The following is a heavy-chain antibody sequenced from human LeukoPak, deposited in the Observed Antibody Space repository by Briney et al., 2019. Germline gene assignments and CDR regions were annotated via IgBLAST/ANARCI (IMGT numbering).Heavy chain of an antibody. V-gene: IGHV4-59*01. Sequence: PSETLSLTCTVSGGSISSYYWSWLRQPPGKGLEYIGYTHYSGATNYNPSLKSRVTISVDTSKNQFSLKLSSVTAADTAVYYCARGEEWLALFDYWGQGTLVTVSS. CDR2: THYSGAT. D-gene: IGHD6-19*01. CDR1: GGSISSYY. CDR3: ARGEEWLALFDY. J-gene: IGHJ4*02.